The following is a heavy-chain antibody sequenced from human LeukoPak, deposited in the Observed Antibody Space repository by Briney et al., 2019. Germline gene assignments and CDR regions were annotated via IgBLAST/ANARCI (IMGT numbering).Heavy chain of an antibody. CDR3: AIQSRSSSYDY. J-gene: IGHJ4*02. CDR1: GYTFTSYG. Sequence: ASVKVSCEGSGYTFTSYGISWVRQAPGQGLEWMGWISVYNGNTNYAQKFQGRVTMTTDTSTSTAYMELRSLRSDDTAVYYCAIQSRSSSYDYWGQGTLVTVSS. D-gene: IGHD6-13*01. V-gene: IGHV1-18*01. CDR2: ISVYNGNT.